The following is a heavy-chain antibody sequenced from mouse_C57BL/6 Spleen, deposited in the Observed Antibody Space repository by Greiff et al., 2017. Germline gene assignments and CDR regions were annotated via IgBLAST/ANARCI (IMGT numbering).Heavy chain of an antibody. J-gene: IGHJ1*03. CDR3: ARKFDYYGSRSWYFDV. Sequence: VQLQQPGAELVKPGASVKMSCKASGYTFTSYWITWVKQRPGQGLEWIGDIYPGSGSTNYNEKFKSKATLTVDTSSSTAYMQLSSLTSEDSAVYYCARKFDYYGSRSWYFDVWGTGTTVTVSS. CDR2: IYPGSGST. V-gene: IGHV1-55*01. CDR1: GYTFTSYW. D-gene: IGHD1-1*01.